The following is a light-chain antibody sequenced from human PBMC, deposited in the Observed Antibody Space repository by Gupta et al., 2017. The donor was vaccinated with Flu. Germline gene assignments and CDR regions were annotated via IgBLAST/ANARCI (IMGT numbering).Light chain of an antibody. CDR1: RGDIGDYKY. V-gene: IGLV2-14*01. J-gene: IGLJ1*01. CDR3: SSDATTNNLV. CDR2: EVT. Sequence: SITIYRTGTRGDIGDYKYVYWYQQDPGRAPKLIIYEVTKRPSHVSSRFSGSKSGNTASLTISGLQHEDEADYFCSSDATTNNLVFGSGTAVTV.